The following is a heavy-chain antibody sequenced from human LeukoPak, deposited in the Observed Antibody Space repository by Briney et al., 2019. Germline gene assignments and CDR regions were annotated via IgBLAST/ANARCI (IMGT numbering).Heavy chain of an antibody. Sequence: GGPLRLSCAASGFTVSSNYMSWVRQAPGKGLEWVSVIYSGGSTYYADSVTGRFTISSDNSKNTLSLQMNSLRAEDTAVYYGARDSSGWPFDYWGQGTLVTVSS. CDR3: ARDSSGWPFDY. CDR2: IYSGGST. J-gene: IGHJ4*02. V-gene: IGHV3-66*01. D-gene: IGHD6-19*01. CDR1: GFTVSSNY.